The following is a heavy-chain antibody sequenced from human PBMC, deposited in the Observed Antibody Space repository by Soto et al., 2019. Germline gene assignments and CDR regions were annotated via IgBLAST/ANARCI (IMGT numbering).Heavy chain of an antibody. J-gene: IGHJ4*02. CDR1: GFTFSRYW. Sequence: EVQLVESGGGLVQPGGSLRLSCAASGFTFSRYWMHWVRQPPGKGLVWVSRTNGDGSSTNYADSVKGRFTISRDNAKNTLYLQMNSLRAEDTAVYYSARDDNPDYWGQGTLVTVSS. CDR3: ARDDNPDY. V-gene: IGHV3-74*01. D-gene: IGHD1-20*01. CDR2: TNGDGSST.